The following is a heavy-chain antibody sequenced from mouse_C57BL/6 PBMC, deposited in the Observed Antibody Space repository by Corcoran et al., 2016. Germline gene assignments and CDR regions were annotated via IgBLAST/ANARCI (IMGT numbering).Heavy chain of an antibody. CDR2: INPNNGGT. CDR1: GYTFTDYY. CDR3: ARRGSWYFDV. J-gene: IGHJ1*03. V-gene: IGHV1-26*01. Sequence: EVQLQQSGPELVKPGASVKISCKASGYTFTDYYMNWVKQSHGKSLEWIGDINPNNGGTSYNQKFKGKATLTVDKSSSTAYMELRSLTSEDSAVYYGARRGSWYFDVWGTGTTVTVTS.